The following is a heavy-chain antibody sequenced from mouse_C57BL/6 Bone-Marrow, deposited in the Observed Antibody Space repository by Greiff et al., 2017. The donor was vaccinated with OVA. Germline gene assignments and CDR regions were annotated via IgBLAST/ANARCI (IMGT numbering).Heavy chain of an antibody. CDR1: GFNIKDDY. D-gene: IGHD1-1*01. V-gene: IGHV14-4*01. J-gene: IGHJ3*01. CDR2: IDPENGDT. CDR3: TPYYYGSSMCAY. Sequence: VQLQQSGAELVRPGASVKLSCTASGFNIKDDYMHWVKQRPEQGLEWIGWIDPENGDTEYASKFQGKATITADTSSNTAYLQLSSLTSEDTAVYYCTPYYYGSSMCAYWGQGTLVTVSA.